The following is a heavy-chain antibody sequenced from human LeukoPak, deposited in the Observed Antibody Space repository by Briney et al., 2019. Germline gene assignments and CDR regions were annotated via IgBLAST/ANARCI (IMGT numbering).Heavy chain of an antibody. CDR2: IYYSGST. V-gene: IGHV4-39*01. D-gene: IGHD6-6*01. Sequence: PSETLSLTCTVSGGSISSSSYYWGWIRQPPGKGLEWIGSIYYSGSTYYNPSLKSRVTISVDTSKNQFSLKLSSVTAAATAVYYCARGGEYSRSSAAYWGQGTLVTVSS. CDR3: ARGGEYSRSSAAY. CDR1: GGSISSSSYY. J-gene: IGHJ4*02.